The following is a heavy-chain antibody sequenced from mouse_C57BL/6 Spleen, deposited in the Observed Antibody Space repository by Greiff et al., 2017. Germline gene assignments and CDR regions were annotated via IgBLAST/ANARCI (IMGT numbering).Heavy chain of an antibody. V-gene: IGHV10-1*01. CDR3: VRPHLLSLYFDY. J-gene: IGHJ2*01. CDR2: IRSKSNNYAT. CDR1: GFSFNTYA. Sequence: VQLVESGGGLVQPKGSLKLSCAASGFSFNTYAMNWVRQAPGKGLEWVARIRSKSNNYATYYADSVKDRFTISRDDSESMLYLQMNNLKTEDTAMYYCVRPHLLSLYFDYWGQGTTLTVSS. D-gene: IGHD2-1*01.